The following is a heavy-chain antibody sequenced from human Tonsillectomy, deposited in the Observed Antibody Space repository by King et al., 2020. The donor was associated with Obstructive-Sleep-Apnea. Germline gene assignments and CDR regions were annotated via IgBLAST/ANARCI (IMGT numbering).Heavy chain of an antibody. CDR3: AGDRGQWLVLGAFDI. CDR1: GGSISSSSYY. Sequence: QLQESGPGLVKPSETLSLTCTVSGGSISSSSYYWGWIRQPPGKGLEWIGSIYYSGSTYYNPSLKSRVTISVDTSKNQFSLKLSSVTAADTAVYYCAGDRGQWLVLGAFDIWGQGTMVTVSS. CDR2: IYYSGST. D-gene: IGHD6-19*01. V-gene: IGHV4-39*07. J-gene: IGHJ3*02.